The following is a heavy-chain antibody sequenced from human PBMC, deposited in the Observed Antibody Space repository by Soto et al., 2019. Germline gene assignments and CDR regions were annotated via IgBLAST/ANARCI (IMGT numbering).Heavy chain of an antibody. D-gene: IGHD1-26*01. CDR1: GFTFSSYA. Sequence: EVQLLESGGGLVQPGGSLRLSCAASGFTFSSYAMSCVRQAPGKGLEWVSAISGSGGSTYYADSVKGRFTISRDNSKNTLYLQMNSLRAEDTAVYYCAKGFWGSYSFDYWGQGTLVTVSS. J-gene: IGHJ4*02. CDR2: ISGSGGST. V-gene: IGHV3-23*01. CDR3: AKGFWGSYSFDY.